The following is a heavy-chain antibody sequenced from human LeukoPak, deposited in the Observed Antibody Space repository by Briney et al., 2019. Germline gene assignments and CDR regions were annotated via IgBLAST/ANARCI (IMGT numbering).Heavy chain of an antibody. CDR1: GYSFTSYR. CDR2: IYPGDSDT. D-gene: IGHD3-22*01. Sequence: GESLKISCKGSGYSFTSYRIGWVRQMPGKGLEWMGIIYPGDSDTRYSPSFQGQVTISADKSISTAYLQWSSLKASDTAMYYCARPVDSSGYRYAFDYWGQGTLVTVSS. CDR3: ARPVDSSGYRYAFDY. V-gene: IGHV5-51*01. J-gene: IGHJ4*02.